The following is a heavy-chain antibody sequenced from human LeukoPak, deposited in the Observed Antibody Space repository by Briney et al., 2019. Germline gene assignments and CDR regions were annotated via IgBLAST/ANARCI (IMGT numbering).Heavy chain of an antibody. CDR3: AKRGRYDSSGNYGASDY. D-gene: IGHD3-22*01. V-gene: IGHV3-23*01. CDR2: VSGAGRRV. J-gene: IGHJ4*02. Sequence: GGSLRLSCAASGFTFSSYDMSWVRQAPGKGLEWVSAVSGAGRRVYYADSVKDRFTISRDNSKNTVHLQMNSLRAEDTAVYYCAKRGRYDSSGNYGASDYWGQGTLVTVSS. CDR1: GFTFSSYD.